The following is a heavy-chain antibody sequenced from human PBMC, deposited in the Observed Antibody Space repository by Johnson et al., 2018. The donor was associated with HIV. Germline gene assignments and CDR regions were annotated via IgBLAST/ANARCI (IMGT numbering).Heavy chain of an antibody. D-gene: IGHD2-15*01. CDR2: INSDGSST. CDR3: ARVRGYCSGGSCFDGSFDI. CDR1: GFTFSTYW. V-gene: IGHV3-74*02. Sequence: EVQLVESGGGVVQPGRSLRLSCEVSGFTFSTYWMHWVRQAPGKGLAWVSRINSDGSSTSYADSVKGRFTISRDNAKNMLYLQMNSLRAEDTAVYHCARVRGYCSGGSCFDGSFDIWGQGTTVTVSS. J-gene: IGHJ3*02.